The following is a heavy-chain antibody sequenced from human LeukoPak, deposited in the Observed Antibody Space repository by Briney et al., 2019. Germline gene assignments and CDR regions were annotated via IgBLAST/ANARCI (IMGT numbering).Heavy chain of an antibody. D-gene: IGHD6-13*01. CDR2: IYTSGST. J-gene: IGHJ4*02. CDR1: GGSISSYY. CDR3: ARELSGVSSIAAAGIDY. V-gene: IGHV4-4*07. Sequence: SETPSLTCTVSGGSISSYYWSWIRQPAGKGLEWIGRIYTSGSTNYNPSLKSRVTMSVDTSKNQFSLKLSSVTAADTAVYYCARELSGVSSIAAAGIDYWGQGTLVAVSS.